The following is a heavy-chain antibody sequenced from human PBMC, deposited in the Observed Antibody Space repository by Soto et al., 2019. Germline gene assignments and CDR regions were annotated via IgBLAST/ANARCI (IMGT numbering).Heavy chain of an antibody. CDR2: IYSGGST. V-gene: IGHV3-66*01. CDR3: ARDRVGATYFDY. Sequence: EVPLVESGGGLVQPGGSLRLSCAASGFTVSSNYMSWVRQAPGKGLEWVSVIYSGGSTYYADSVKGRFTISRDNSKNTLYLRMNSLRAEDTAVYYCARDRVGATYFDYWGQGTLVTVSS. J-gene: IGHJ4*02. CDR1: GFTVSSNY. D-gene: IGHD1-26*01.